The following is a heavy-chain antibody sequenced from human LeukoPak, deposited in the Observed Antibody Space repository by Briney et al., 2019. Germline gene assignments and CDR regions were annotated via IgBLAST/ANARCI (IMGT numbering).Heavy chain of an antibody. Sequence: PGRSLRLSCAASGFTFADYAMHWVRQAPGKGLEWVSGISWNSDSIGYADSVKGRYTISRDNAKNSLYLQMNSLRAEDTAIYYCVRDRGTYRPIDYWGQGTLVTVSS. D-gene: IGHD1-26*01. V-gene: IGHV3-9*01. CDR2: ISWNSDSI. J-gene: IGHJ4*02. CDR1: GFTFADYA. CDR3: VRDRGTYRPIDY.